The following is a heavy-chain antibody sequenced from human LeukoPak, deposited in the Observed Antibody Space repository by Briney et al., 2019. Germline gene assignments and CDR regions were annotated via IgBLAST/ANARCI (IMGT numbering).Heavy chain of an antibody. J-gene: IGHJ4*02. Sequence: GGSLRLSCAASGFTFSSYFMNWVRQAPGKGLEWVSSISTTSSYIYYADSVKGRFTISRDNAKNSLYLQMNSLRAEDTAAYYCARSTVTVAAAGIDYWGQGTLVTVSS. D-gene: IGHD6-13*01. CDR3: ARSTVTVAAAGIDY. V-gene: IGHV3-21*01. CDR2: ISTTSSYI. CDR1: GFTFSSYF.